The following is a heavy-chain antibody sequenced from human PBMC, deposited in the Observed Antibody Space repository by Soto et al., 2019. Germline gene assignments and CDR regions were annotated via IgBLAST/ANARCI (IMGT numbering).Heavy chain of an antibody. Sequence: EVQLVESGGGLVQPGGSLRLSCAASGFIVNSNNMVWVRQAPGKGLEWVSLLQSGGSAYYGDSVKGRFTMSRDIAKNTLYLQMNSLRAEDTAVYYCAKENGYSSSWFEFDCWGQGTLVTVSS. D-gene: IGHD6-13*01. J-gene: IGHJ4*02. CDR2: LQSGGSA. CDR1: GFIVNSNN. V-gene: IGHV3-53*01. CDR3: AKENGYSSSWFEFDC.